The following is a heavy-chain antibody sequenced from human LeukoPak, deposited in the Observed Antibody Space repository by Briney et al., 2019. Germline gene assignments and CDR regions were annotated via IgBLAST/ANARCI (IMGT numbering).Heavy chain of an antibody. D-gene: IGHD6-13*01. Sequence: PGGSLRLSCAASRFTFSNYGMNWVRQAPGKGLEWVSYIRSSDSNTYYADSVKGRFTISRDNAKNSLYLQMNSLRAEDTAVYYCAKTRPPAGYYYGMDVWGQGTTVTVSS. CDR3: AKTRPPAGYYYGMDV. CDR1: RFTFSNYG. J-gene: IGHJ6*02. CDR2: IRSSDSNT. V-gene: IGHV3-48*01.